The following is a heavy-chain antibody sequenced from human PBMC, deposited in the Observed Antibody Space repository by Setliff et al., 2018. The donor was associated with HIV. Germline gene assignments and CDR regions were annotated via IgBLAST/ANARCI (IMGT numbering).Heavy chain of an antibody. V-gene: IGHV1-46*01. D-gene: IGHD5-12*01. J-gene: IGHJ4*02. Sequence: GASVKVSCKASGYTFTSYGISWVRQAPGHGLEWMGIINPSGGSTSYSQKFQGRVTMTRDTSTSTVYMELNSLRSEDTAVYYCARVGDGYNSFDYWGQGTLVTVS. CDR2: INPSGGST. CDR3: ARVGDGYNSFDY. CDR1: GYTFTSYG.